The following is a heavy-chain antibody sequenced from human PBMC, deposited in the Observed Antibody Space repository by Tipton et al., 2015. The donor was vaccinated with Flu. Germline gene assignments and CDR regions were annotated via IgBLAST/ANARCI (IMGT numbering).Heavy chain of an antibody. D-gene: IGHD1-1*01. CDR3: ARDKGGGTYTFDV. Sequence: QVQLVQSGAEVKKPGASVKVSCKASGYTFTSYNMHWVRQAPGQGLEWMGIIYPAGGGISYAQKFQGRVIMTRDKSTGTVHMELSSLRSDDTAMYYCARDKGGGTYTFDVWGQGTMVNVSS. CDR1: GYTFTSYN. V-gene: IGHV1-46*01. J-gene: IGHJ3*01. CDR2: IYPAGGGI.